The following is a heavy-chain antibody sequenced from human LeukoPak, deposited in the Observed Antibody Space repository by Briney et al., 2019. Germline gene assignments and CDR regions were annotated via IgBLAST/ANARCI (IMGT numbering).Heavy chain of an antibody. CDR1: GGSISSGGYS. V-gene: IGHV4-30-2*01. D-gene: IGHD1-14*01. CDR3: ARDNTYVSGFDY. Sequence: PSQTLSLTCAVSGGSISSGGYSWSWIRQPPGEGLEWIGYIYHSGSTYYNPSLKSRVTISVDRSKNQFSLKLSSVTAADTAVYYCARDNTYVSGFDYWGQGTLVTVSS. CDR2: IYHSGST. J-gene: IGHJ4*02.